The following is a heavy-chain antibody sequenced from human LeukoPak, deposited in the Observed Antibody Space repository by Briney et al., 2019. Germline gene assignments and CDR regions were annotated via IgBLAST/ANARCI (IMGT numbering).Heavy chain of an antibody. V-gene: IGHV3-33*01. D-gene: IGHD4-11*01. Sequence: GKSLRLSCAASGFIFSHYGMHWVRQAPGKGLEWVAVIWSDGTNRFYGASVKGRFTISRDNSQNTVFLQMNSLRAEDTAIYYCARDAQRGFDYSNSLEYWGHGTLVTVSS. CDR1: GFIFSHYG. CDR3: ARDAQRGFDYSNSLEY. J-gene: IGHJ4*01. CDR2: IWSDGTNR.